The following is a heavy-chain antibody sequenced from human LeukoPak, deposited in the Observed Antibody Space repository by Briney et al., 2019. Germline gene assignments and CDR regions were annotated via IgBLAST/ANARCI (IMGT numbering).Heavy chain of an antibody. Sequence: SETLSLTCTVSGGSISSYYWRWLRQPPGKGLEGVGYIYYSGSTNYNPSPKSRVTISVDTYKHQFSLKLSSVTAADTAVYYCARHQPYGSGIDYFDYWGQGTLVTVSS. CDR3: ARHQPYGSGIDYFDY. CDR2: IYYSGST. J-gene: IGHJ4*02. CDR1: GGSISSYY. D-gene: IGHD3-10*01. V-gene: IGHV4-59*08.